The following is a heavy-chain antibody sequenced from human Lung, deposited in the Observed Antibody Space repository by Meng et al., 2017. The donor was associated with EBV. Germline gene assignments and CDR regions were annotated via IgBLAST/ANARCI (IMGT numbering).Heavy chain of an antibody. CDR3: ARGATSVFDL. CDR2: TYYRSKWYN. V-gene: IGHV6-1*01. J-gene: IGHJ2*01. Sequence: QVPLRWSGHGLGKPPQTLSLTCVLSGDSVSSSSAAWTWIRQSPSRGLEWLGRTYYRSKWYNDYAVFVKSRITINPDTSKNQFSLQLNSVTPEDTAVYYCARGATSVFDLWGRGTLVTVSS. CDR1: GDSVSSSSAA.